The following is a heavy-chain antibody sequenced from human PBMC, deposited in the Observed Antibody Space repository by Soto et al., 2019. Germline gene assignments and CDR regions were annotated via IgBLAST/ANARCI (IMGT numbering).Heavy chain of an antibody. CDR3: GRGGGDERTYYCYAY. CDR2: IIPIFGTT. V-gene: IGHV1-69*01. D-gene: IGHD3-16*01. CDR1: GGTFSSHA. J-gene: IGHJ4*02. Sequence: QVQLVQSGPEVRKPGSSVRVSCKASGGTFSSHAISWVRQAPGQGLEWMGGIIPIFGTTNHAQKFQGRITISADESTSIVYLEWGSQSTVDRAVYYYGRGGGDERTYYCYAYGGQGTLV.